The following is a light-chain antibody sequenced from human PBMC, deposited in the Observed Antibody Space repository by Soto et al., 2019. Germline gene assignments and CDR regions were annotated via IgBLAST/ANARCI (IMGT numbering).Light chain of an antibody. CDR2: EVS. J-gene: IGLJ3*02. V-gene: IGLV2-8*01. CDR3: TSYAGSNNLV. Sequence: QSALTQPPSASGSPGQSVTISCTGTSSDIGGYNYVSWYQQHPGKAPKLIIYEVSKRPSGVPDRFSGSMSGNTASLTVSGLQAEDAADYYCTSYAGSNNLVFAGGTKVTVL. CDR1: SSDIGGYNY.